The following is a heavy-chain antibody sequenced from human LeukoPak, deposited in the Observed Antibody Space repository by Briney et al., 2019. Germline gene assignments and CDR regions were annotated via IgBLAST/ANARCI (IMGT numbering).Heavy chain of an antibody. V-gene: IGHV3-48*04. CDR3: ARDLVVVPAAIRRAFDP. CDR1: GFTFSSYS. D-gene: IGHD2-2*02. Sequence: GGSLRLSCAASGFTFSSYSMNWVRQAPGKGLEWVSYISSSSSTIYYADSVEGRFTISRDNAKNSLYLQMNSLRAEDTAVYYCARDLVVVPAAIRRAFDPWGQGTLVTVSS. CDR2: ISSSSSTI. J-gene: IGHJ5*02.